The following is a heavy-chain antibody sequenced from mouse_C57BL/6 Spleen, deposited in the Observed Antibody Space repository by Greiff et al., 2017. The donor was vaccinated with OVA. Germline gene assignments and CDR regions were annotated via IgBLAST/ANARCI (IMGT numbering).Heavy chain of an antibody. CDR3: ASSLRGMDY. Sequence: EVKLQESGPELVKPGASVKMSCKASGYTFTDYNMHWVKQSHGKSLEWIGYINPNNGGTSYNQKFKGKATLTVNKSSSTAYMELRSLTSEDSAVYYCASSLRGMDYWGKGTSVTVSS. CDR1: GYTFTDYN. CDR2: INPNNGGT. V-gene: IGHV1-22*01. D-gene: IGHD2-12*01. J-gene: IGHJ4*01.